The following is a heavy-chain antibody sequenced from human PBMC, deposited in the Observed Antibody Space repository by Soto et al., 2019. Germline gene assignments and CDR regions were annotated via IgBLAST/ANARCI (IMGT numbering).Heavy chain of an antibody. CDR1: GYTFTSYD. CDR3: ARIYDFWSDPYYYYGMDV. J-gene: IGHJ6*02. D-gene: IGHD3-3*01. V-gene: IGHV1-8*01. Sequence: SVKVSCKASGYTFTSYDINWGRQATVQGLEWMGWMNPNSGNTGYAQKFQGRVTMTRNTSISTAYMELSSLRSEDTAVYYCARIYDFWSDPYYYYGMDVWGQGTTVTVSS. CDR2: MNPNSGNT.